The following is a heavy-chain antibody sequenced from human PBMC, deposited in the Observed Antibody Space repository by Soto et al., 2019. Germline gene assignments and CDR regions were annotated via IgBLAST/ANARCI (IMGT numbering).Heavy chain of an antibody. CDR3: ARSIGESAFDI. J-gene: IGHJ3*02. V-gene: IGHV4-34*01. Sequence: SETLSLTCAVYGGSFSGYYWSWIRQPPGKGLEWIGEINHSGSTNYNPSLKSRVTISVDTSKNQFSLKLSSVTAADTAVYYCARSIGESAFDIWGQGTMVTVSS. D-gene: IGHD3-10*01. CDR2: INHSGST. CDR1: GGSFSGYY.